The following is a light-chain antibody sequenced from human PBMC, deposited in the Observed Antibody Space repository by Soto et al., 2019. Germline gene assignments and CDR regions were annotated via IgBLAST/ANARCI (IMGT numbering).Light chain of an antibody. CDR3: LQYTAWT. Sequence: DIQMTQSPSTLSASVGDSVTVTCRASQSVSTWLAWYQQKPGKAPSLLISDASSLEGGVPSRFSGSGSGTKFTLTISSLQPDDFATSYCLQYTAWTFGQGTKVEVK. CDR2: DAS. V-gene: IGKV1-5*01. CDR1: QSVSTW. J-gene: IGKJ1*01.